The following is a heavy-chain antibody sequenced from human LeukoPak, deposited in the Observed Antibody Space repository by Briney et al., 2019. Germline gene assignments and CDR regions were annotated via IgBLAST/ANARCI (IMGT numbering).Heavy chain of an antibody. Sequence: GGSLRLSCTASGFTFDDYAMSWVRQAPGKGLEWVGFIRSKAYGGTTEYAASVKGRFTISRDDSKRIAHLQMNSLKTEDTAVYYCTRVAGVVIIRYLDHWGQGTLVTVSS. CDR3: TRVAGVVIIRYLDH. D-gene: IGHD3-3*01. J-gene: IGHJ4*02. CDR1: GFTFDDYA. V-gene: IGHV3-49*04. CDR2: IRSKAYGGTT.